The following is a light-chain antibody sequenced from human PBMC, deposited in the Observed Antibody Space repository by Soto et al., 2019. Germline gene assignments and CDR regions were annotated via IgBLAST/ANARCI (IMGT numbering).Light chain of an antibody. J-gene: IGLJ1*01. Sequence: QSALTQPASVSGSPEQSITISCTGTSGDVGSYDLVSWYQQHPGKAPTLMIYEVNKRPSGVSNRFSGSKSGNTASLTISGLQAEDEADYYCCSYAGSSTVYVFGTGTKVTVL. CDR1: SGDVGSYDL. CDR3: CSYAGSSTVYV. V-gene: IGLV2-23*02. CDR2: EVN.